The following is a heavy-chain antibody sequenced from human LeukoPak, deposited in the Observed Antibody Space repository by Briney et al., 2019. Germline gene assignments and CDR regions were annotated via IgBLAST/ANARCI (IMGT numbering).Heavy chain of an antibody. CDR2: INPNSGGT. CDR1: GYTFTGYY. V-gene: IGHV1-2*02. CDR3: ARTSGGGYDIDY. D-gene: IGHD5-12*01. J-gene: IGHJ4*02. Sequence: ASVKVSCKASGYTFTGYYMHWVRQAPVQGLEWMGWINPNSGGTNYAQKFQGRVTMTRDTSISTAYMELSRLRSDDTAVYYCARTSGGGYDIDYWGQGTLVTVSS.